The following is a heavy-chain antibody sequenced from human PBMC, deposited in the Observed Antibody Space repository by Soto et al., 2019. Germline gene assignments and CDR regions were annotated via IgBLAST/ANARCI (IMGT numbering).Heavy chain of an antibody. J-gene: IGHJ4*02. CDR1: GSIFSGYG. V-gene: IGHV3-33*01. D-gene: IGHD3-3*01. Sequence: GGSLRLSCAASGSIFSGYGMHWVRQAPGKGLEWVAVIRYDGSNIYYAESVKGRFTISRDNSKNTLYLQMNNLRAEDTAVYYCARDGVGRTVFFGYFDYWGQGALVTVSS. CDR3: ARDGVGRTVFFGYFDY. CDR2: IRYDGSNI.